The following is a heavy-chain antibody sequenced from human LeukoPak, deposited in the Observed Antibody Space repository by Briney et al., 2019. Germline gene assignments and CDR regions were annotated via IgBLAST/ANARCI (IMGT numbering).Heavy chain of an antibody. V-gene: IGHV3-7*03. J-gene: IGHJ4*02. D-gene: IGHD3-10*01. CDR2: IKEDGSEE. CDR1: GFTFTNYW. CDR3: ATGGGSGSYGYFDY. Sequence: GGSLRLSCAASGFTFTNYWMTWVRQAPGKGLEWVANIKEDGSEEYYVDSVKGRFTVSRDNAKNSLYLQMNSLRAEDTAVYYCATGGGSGSYGYFDYWGQGTLVTVSS.